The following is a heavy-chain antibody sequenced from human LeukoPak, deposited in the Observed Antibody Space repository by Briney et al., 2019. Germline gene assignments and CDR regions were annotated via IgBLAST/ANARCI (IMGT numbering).Heavy chain of an antibody. CDR3: AREEYCSGGSCPTFDY. J-gene: IGHJ4*02. V-gene: IGHV1-69*13. D-gene: IGHD2-15*01. Sequence: ASVKVSCKTSGGTCITYASSGVRRHPGQEREGTGGIIPIFGTANYAHKFQGRVTIPADESTSTAYMELSSLRSEDTAVYYCAREEYCSGGSCPTFDYWGQGTLVTVSS. CDR1: GGTCITYA. CDR2: IIPIFGTA.